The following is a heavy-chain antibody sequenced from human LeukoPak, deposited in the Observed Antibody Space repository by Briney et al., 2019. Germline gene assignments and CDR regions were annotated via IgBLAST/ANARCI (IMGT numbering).Heavy chain of an antibody. D-gene: IGHD5-18*01. V-gene: IGHV4-39*01. Sequence: KTSETLSLTCTVSGGSISSSSAYWGWIRQPPGKGLEWIGSIYYSKNTYYNPSLKSRVTISADTSKNQFSLTLGSMSATDTAVYYCVSPRGFSYGYFDYWGQGTLVTVSS. CDR1: GGSISSSSAY. CDR2: IYYSKNT. CDR3: VSPRGFSYGYFDY. J-gene: IGHJ4*03.